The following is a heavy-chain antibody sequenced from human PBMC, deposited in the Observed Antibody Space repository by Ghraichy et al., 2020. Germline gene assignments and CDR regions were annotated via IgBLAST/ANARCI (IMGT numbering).Heavy chain of an antibody. V-gene: IGHV3-48*02. Sequence: GGSLRLSCAASGFTFSSYSMNWVRQAPGKGLEWVSYISSSSSTIYYADSVKGRFTISRDNTKNSLYLQMNSLRDEDTAVYYCARDRASYYFGSGCYGYYYYGMDVWGQGTTVTVSS. J-gene: IGHJ6*02. D-gene: IGHD3-3*01. CDR2: ISSSSSTI. CDR3: ARDRASYYFGSGCYGYYYYGMDV. CDR1: GFTFSSYS.